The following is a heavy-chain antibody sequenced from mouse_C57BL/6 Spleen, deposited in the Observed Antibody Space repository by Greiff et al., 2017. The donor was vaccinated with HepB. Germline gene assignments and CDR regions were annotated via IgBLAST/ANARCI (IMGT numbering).Heavy chain of an antibody. CDR3: ARRGLYYDYDRGFAY. D-gene: IGHD2-4*01. Sequence: EVQLQQSGPELVKPGASVKISCKASGYTFTDYYMNWVKQSHGKSLEWIGDINPNNGGTSYNQKFKGKATLTVDKSSRTAYMELRSLTSEDSAVYYCARRGLYYDYDRGFAYWGQGTLVTVSA. J-gene: IGHJ3*01. CDR2: INPNNGGT. V-gene: IGHV1-26*01. CDR1: GYTFTDYY.